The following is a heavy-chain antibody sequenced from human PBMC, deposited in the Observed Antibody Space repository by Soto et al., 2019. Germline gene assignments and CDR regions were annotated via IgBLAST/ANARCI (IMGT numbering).Heavy chain of an antibody. CDR3: ARVEQWLYIAKY. V-gene: IGHV3-30*04. D-gene: IGHD6-19*01. CDR1: GFTFSSFA. J-gene: IGHJ4*02. CDR2: ISDDGSNK. Sequence: GGSLRLSCAASGFTFSSFAMHWVRQAPGKGLEWVAVISDDGSNKYYADSVKGRFTISRDNSKNTLYLQMNSLRGEGTAVYSCARVEQWLYIAKYWGQGTLVTVSS.